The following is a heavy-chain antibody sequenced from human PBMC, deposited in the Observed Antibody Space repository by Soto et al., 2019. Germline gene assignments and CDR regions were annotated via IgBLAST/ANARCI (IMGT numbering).Heavy chain of an antibody. CDR1: GYTFTSCD. CDR2: MNPNSGNT. CDR3: ARNGGSWYRKYYYYMDV. V-gene: IGHV1-8*01. Sequence: QVQLVQSGAEVKKPGASVKVSCKASGYTFTSCDINWVRQATGQGLEWMGWMNPNSGNTGYAQKFQGRVTMTRNTSISTAYMELSSLRSEDTAVYYCARNGGSWYRKYYYYMDVWGKGTTVTVSS. J-gene: IGHJ6*03. D-gene: IGHD6-13*01.